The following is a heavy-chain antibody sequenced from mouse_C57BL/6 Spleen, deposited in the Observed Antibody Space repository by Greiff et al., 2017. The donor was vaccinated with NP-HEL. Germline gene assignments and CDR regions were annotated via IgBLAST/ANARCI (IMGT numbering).Heavy chain of an antibody. V-gene: IGHV1-80*01. J-gene: IGHJ2*01. Sequence: VQLQQSGAELVKPGASVKISRKASGYAFSSYWMNWVKQRPGKGLEWIGQIYPGDGDTNYNGKFKGKATLTADKSSSTAYMQLSSRTSEDSAVYFCARSGLTYFEDWGQGTTLTVSS. D-gene: IGHD1-1*01. CDR3: ARSGLTYFED. CDR1: GYAFSSYW. CDR2: IYPGDGDT.